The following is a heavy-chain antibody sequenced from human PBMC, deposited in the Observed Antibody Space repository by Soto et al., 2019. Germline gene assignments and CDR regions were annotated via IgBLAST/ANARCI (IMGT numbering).Heavy chain of an antibody. CDR3: ARDRGGDVLHNYYYGMDV. CDR1: GYTFTSYG. CDR2: ISAYNGNT. Sequence: ASVKVSCKASGYTFTSYGISWVRQAPGQGLEWMGWISAYNGNTNYAQKLQGRVTMTTDTSTSTAYMELRSLRSDDTAVYYCARDRGGDVLHNYYYGMDVWGQGTTVTVSS. D-gene: IGHD2-8*01. V-gene: IGHV1-18*01. J-gene: IGHJ6*02.